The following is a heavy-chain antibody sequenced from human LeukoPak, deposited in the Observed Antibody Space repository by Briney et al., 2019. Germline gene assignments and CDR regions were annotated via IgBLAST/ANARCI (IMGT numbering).Heavy chain of an antibody. CDR3: ASAGKIVVVGAFDI. Sequence: GASVKVSCKASGYTFTSYAMNWVRQAPGQGLEWMGWINTNTGNPTYAQGFTGRFVFSLDTSVSTAYLQISSLKAEDTAVYYCASAGKIVVVGAFDIWGQGTMVTVSS. J-gene: IGHJ3*02. CDR2: INTNTGNP. V-gene: IGHV7-4-1*02. CDR1: GYTFTSYA. D-gene: IGHD3-22*01.